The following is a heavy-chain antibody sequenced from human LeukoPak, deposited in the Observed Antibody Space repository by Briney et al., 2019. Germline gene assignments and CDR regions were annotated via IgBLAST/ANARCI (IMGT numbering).Heavy chain of an antibody. D-gene: IGHD4-17*01. CDR3: ARDLTTVTTRWFDP. V-gene: IGHV4-59*12. CDR2: IYYSGST. CDR1: GGSISSYY. Sequence: PSETLSLTCTVSGGSISSYYWSWIRQPPGKGLEWIGYIYYSGSTNCNPSLKSRVTISVDTSKNQFSLKLSSVTAADTAVYYCARDLTTVTTRWFDPWGQGTLVTVSS. J-gene: IGHJ5*02.